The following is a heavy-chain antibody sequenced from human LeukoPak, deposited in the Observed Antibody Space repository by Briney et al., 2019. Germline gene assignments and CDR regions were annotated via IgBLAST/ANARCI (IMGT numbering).Heavy chain of an antibody. CDR1: GFTFSSYS. V-gene: IGHV3-48*02. CDR2: ISSSSSTI. Sequence: GGSLRLSCAASGFTFSSYSMNWVRQAPGKGLEWVSYISSSSSTIYYADSVKGRFTISRDNAKNSLYLQMNSLRDEDTAVYYCARDLDQLRGGTYYYYGMDVWGQGTTVTVSS. D-gene: IGHD3-10*01. CDR3: ARDLDQLRGGTYYYYGMDV. J-gene: IGHJ6*02.